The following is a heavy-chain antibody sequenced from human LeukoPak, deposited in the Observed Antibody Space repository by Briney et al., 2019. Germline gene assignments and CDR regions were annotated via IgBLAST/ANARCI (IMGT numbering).Heavy chain of an antibody. D-gene: IGHD3-22*01. CDR1: GFAFTTYG. CDR3: ATDVDTSGHFGWFDP. J-gene: IGHJ5*02. V-gene: IGHV3-33*01. CDR2: MWSHGNSQ. Sequence: AWGSLRLSCAASGFAFTTYGIHWVRQAPGKGLEWVAVMWSHGNSQNYADSVKGRFTISRDNSKKTVYMQMNSLRVEDTAVYYCATDVDTSGHFGWFDPWGQGTLVTVSS.